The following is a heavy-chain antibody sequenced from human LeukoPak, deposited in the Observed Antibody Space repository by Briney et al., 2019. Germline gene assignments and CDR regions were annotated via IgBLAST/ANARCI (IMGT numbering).Heavy chain of an antibody. Sequence: GGPLRLSCAASGFPFISYAMHWVRQAPGKGLEWVAVISYDGSNKYYADSVKGRFTISRDNSKNTLYLQMNSLRAEDTAVYYCARGGHFSGYGSGSYYVGVNNWFDPWGQGTLVTVSS. CDR2: ISYDGSNK. J-gene: IGHJ5*02. V-gene: IGHV3-30-3*01. CDR3: ARGGHFSGYGSGSYYVGVNNWFDP. CDR1: GFPFISYA. D-gene: IGHD3-10*01.